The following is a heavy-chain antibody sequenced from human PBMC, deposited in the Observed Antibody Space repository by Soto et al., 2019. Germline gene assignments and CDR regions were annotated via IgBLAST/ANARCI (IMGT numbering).Heavy chain of an antibody. D-gene: IGHD6-19*01. CDR3: VKGSRIAVAGTFDY. CDR1: GFTFSTYA. V-gene: IGHV3-23*01. CDR2: ISGGGNTT. Sequence: EVQLLESGGGLVQPGGSLRLSCEASGFTFSTYAMSWVRQAPGKGLEWVSTISGGGNTTYYADSVKGRFTISRDNTKNTLCLQMNSLRAEDTAVYYCVKGSRIAVAGTFDYGGRGSLVTVSS. J-gene: IGHJ4*02.